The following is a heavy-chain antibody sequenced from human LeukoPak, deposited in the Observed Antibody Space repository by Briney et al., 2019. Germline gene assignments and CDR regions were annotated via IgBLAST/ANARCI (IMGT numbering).Heavy chain of an antibody. CDR1: GFTFSSYS. CDR3: ARDPYYYDSSGYYW. J-gene: IGHJ4*02. CDR2: ISSSSSYI. D-gene: IGHD3-22*01. Sequence: EGSLRLSCAASGFTFSSYSMNWVRQAPGKGLEWVSSISSSSSYIYYADSVKGRFTISRDNAKNSLYLQMNSLRAEDTAVYYCARDPYYYDSSGYYWGGQGTLVTVSS. V-gene: IGHV3-21*01.